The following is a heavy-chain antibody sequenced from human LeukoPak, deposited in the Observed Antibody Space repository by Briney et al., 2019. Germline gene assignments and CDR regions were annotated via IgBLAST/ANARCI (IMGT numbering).Heavy chain of an antibody. D-gene: IGHD3-9*01. CDR3: ARGNYDILTGYYRLRAFDY. V-gene: IGHV1-69*06. Sequence: SVKVSCKASGGTFSGYAISWVRQAPGQGLEWMGGIIPIFGTANYAQKFQGRVTITADKSTSTAYMELSSLRSEDTAVYYCARGNYDILTGYYRLRAFDYWGQGTLVTVPS. J-gene: IGHJ4*02. CDR2: IIPIFGTA. CDR1: GGTFSGYA.